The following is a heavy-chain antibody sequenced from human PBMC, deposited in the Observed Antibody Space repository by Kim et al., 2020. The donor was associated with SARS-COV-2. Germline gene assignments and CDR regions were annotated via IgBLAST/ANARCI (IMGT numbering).Heavy chain of an antibody. CDR1: GFTFSSYW. V-gene: IGHV3-7*03. D-gene: IGHD5-18*01. Sequence: GGSLRLSCAASGFTFSSYWMSWVRQAPGKGLEWVANIKQDGSEKYYVDSVKGRFTISRDNAKNSLYLQMNSLRAEDTAVYYCARVSGGYSYGYHYYYYGMDAWAQGTTVPVS. CDR3: ARVSGGYSYGYHYYYYGMDA. CDR2: IKQDGSEK. J-gene: IGHJ6*02.